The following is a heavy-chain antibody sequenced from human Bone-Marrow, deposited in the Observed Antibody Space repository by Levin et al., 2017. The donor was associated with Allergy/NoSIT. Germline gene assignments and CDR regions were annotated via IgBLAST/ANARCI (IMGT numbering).Heavy chain of an antibody. CDR1: EFDFKSYA. V-gene: IGHV3-30*18. J-gene: IGHJ6*02. CDR3: AKGMRFGGKDYYYALEA. D-gene: IGHD3-16*01. Sequence: SCVASEFDFKSYAMHWVRQAPGQGLEWVAVISFDGSDKYYADSVKGRFTISRDNSQNTLSLQMNSLRPDDTSVYYCAKGMRFGGKDYYYALEAWGQGTTVTVS. CDR2: ISFDGSDK.